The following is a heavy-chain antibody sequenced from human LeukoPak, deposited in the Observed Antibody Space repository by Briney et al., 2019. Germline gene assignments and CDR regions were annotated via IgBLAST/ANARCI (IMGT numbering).Heavy chain of an antibody. Sequence: PSETLSLTCTVSGGSISSSSYCWGWIRQPPGKGLEWIGSIYYSGSTYYNPSLKSRVTISVDTSKNQFSLKLSSVTAADTAVYYCARAEWELDDAFDIWGQGTMVTVSS. CDR1: GGSISSSSYC. CDR3: ARAEWELDDAFDI. CDR2: IYYSGST. J-gene: IGHJ3*02. D-gene: IGHD1-26*01. V-gene: IGHV4-39*01.